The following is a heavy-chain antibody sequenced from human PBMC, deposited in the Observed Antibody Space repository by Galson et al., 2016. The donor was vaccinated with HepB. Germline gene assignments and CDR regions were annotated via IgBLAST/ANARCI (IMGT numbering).Heavy chain of an antibody. CDR1: GGSISSVGHY. J-gene: IGHJ3*02. CDR3: AKALKTPDPDDAFEI. Sequence: TLSLTCSVSGGSISSVGHYWRWIRQHPGKGLEWIGYIHYSGRTYYNPSLRSRVTMSLDTSKHQFSLNLISVTAADTAVYYCAKALKTPDPDDAFEIWGPGTLVTVSS. D-gene: IGHD1-14*01. V-gene: IGHV4-31*03. CDR2: IHYSGRT.